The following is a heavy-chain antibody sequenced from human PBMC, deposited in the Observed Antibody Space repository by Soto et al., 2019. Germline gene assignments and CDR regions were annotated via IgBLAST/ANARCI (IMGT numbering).Heavy chain of an antibody. Sequence: QVQLVQSGAEVKKPGASVKVSCKASGYIFTGYYMHWVRQAPGQGLEWMGWINPNSGGTNYAQKFQGRVTITADKSTSTAYMELSSLRSEDTAVYYCARIRITMIVQGGWFDPWGQGTLVTVSS. CDR3: ARIRITMIVQGGWFDP. CDR1: GYIFTGYY. V-gene: IGHV1-2*02. CDR2: INPNSGGT. J-gene: IGHJ5*02. D-gene: IGHD3-22*01.